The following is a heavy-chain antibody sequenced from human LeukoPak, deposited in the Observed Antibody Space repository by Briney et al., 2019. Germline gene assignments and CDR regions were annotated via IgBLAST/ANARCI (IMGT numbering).Heavy chain of an antibody. D-gene: IGHD1-26*01. CDR2: ISSSSSFI. V-gene: IGHV3-21*01. J-gene: IGHJ5*02. CDR3: ARRGTWELQRNWFDP. CDR1: GFTFSSYW. Sequence: PGGSLRLSCAASGFTFSSYWMSWVRQAPGKGLEWVSSISSSSSFIYYADSVKGRFTISRDNAKNSLYLQMNSLRAEDTAVYYCARRGTWELQRNWFDPWGQGTLVTVSS.